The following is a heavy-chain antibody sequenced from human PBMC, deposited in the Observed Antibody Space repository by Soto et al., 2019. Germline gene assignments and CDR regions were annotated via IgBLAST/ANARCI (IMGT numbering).Heavy chain of an antibody. CDR3: AKGGTYHIGDFDS. D-gene: IGHD5-12*01. CDR2: ISHDGSNK. J-gene: IGHJ4*02. CDR1: GFTFSSYG. V-gene: IGHV3-30*18. Sequence: GGSLRLSCAASGFTFSSYGMHWVRQAPGKGLEWVAVISHDGSNKYFADSVKGRFTISRDNSMDMVYLQMNSLRAEDTAVYFCAKGGTYHIGDFDSWGQGTLVTVSS.